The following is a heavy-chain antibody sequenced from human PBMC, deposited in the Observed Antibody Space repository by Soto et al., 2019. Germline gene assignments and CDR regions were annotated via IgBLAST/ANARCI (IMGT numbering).Heavy chain of an antibody. V-gene: IGHV4-31*03. CDR3: ARVNSARPLSALVAFDY. CDR1: GGSISSGGYY. D-gene: IGHD5-12*01. CDR2: IYYSGST. J-gene: IGHJ4*02. Sequence: SSETLSLTCTVSGGSISSGGYYWSWIRQHPGKGLEWIGYIYYSGSTYYNPSLKSRVTISVDTSKNQFSLKLSSVTAADTAVYYCARVNSARPLSALVAFDYWGQGTLVTVSS.